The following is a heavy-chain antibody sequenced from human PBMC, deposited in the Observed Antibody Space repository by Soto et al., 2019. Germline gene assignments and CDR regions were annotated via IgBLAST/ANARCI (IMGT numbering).Heavy chain of an antibody. V-gene: IGHV3-23*01. CDR2: ISGGGGGT. J-gene: IGHJ4*02. CDR3: AKDSISDGEPFNFDS. CDR1: GFSFSNYA. Sequence: EVQLLESGGGLVQPGGSLRLSCAASGFSFSNYAMNWVRQAPGKGLEWVSGISGGGGGTYYADSVKGRFIISRDNSKNTVYLQMNSLRAEDTAFYYCAKDSISDGEPFNFDSWGQGTLVTVSS. D-gene: IGHD1-26*01.